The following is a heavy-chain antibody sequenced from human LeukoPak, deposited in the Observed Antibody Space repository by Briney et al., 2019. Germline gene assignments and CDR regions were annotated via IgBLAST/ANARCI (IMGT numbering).Heavy chain of an antibody. CDR3: ARDLFDGSGYYSSGY. Sequence: ASVKVSCKASGYTFIGYYMHWVRQAPGQGLEWMGWINPNSGGTNYAQKFQARVTMSRDTFISTAYIELSRLRSDDTAVYYFARDLFDGSGYYSSGYWGQGTLVTVSS. CDR2: INPNSGGT. CDR1: GYTFIGYY. D-gene: IGHD3-22*01. V-gene: IGHV1-2*02. J-gene: IGHJ4*02.